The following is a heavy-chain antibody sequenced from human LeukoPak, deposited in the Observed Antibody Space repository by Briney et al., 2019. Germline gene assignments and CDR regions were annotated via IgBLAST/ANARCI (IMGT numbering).Heavy chain of an antibody. Sequence: SETLSLTCTVSGGSIGSHYWDWIRQPPGEGLEWVGSISYSGSTYYNPSLWSRVAVSVDTSKNQFSLEVRSVTAADTAVYYCARRPLGYWDYWGQGTLVTVSS. D-gene: IGHD7-27*01. CDR2: ISYSGST. CDR1: GGSIGSHY. J-gene: IGHJ4*02. CDR3: ARRPLGYWDY. V-gene: IGHV4-39*01.